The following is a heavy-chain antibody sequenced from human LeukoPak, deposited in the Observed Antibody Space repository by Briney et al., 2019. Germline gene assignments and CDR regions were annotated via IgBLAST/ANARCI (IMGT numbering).Heavy chain of an antibody. J-gene: IGHJ4*02. D-gene: IGHD1-26*01. CDR1: DGTIRSYY. CDR2: IHSSGST. Sequence: PSETLSLTCSVSDGTIRSYYWSWIRQPPAKGLEGIGYIHSSGSTHYNPSLRGRVTTSLDTSKNRFSLKLTTVTAADTAVYYCARLGSYSDHWGQGTLVTVSS. V-gene: IGHV4-4*09. CDR3: ARLGSYSDH.